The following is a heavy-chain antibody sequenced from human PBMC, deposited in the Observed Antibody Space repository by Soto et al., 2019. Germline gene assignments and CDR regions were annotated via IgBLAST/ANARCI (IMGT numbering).Heavy chain of an antibody. CDR3: ATLPPRIVVVVTTIPT. CDR2: IYHTGII. J-gene: IGHJ5*02. Sequence: QVQLRESGPGLVKPSGTLSLTCVVSGDSVSSSHWWSWVRQSPRKGLEWIGEIYHTGIINNNPSLYRPVNKSVVNSSNQFSLMLRSVTAADSAAYYWATLPPRIVVVVTTIPTWGRGTLVTVSS. V-gene: IGHV4-4*02. D-gene: IGHD2-15*01. CDR1: GDSVSSSHW.